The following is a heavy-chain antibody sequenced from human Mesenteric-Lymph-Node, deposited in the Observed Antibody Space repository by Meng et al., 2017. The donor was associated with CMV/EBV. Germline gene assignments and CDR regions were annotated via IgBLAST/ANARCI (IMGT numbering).Heavy chain of an antibody. V-gene: IGHV4-39*07. CDR2: LYYRGST. CDR1: GDSIRSSDHY. Sequence: GSLRLSCTVSGDSIRSSDHYWAWIRQPPGQGLEWIGSLYYRGSTYYNPSLRSRVTISVDTYNHQYSLKLSSVTAADTAMYYCARQCRTSVPNARLNWFDPWGQGALVTVSS. CDR3: ARQCRTSVPNARLNWFDP. D-gene: IGHD2-2*01. J-gene: IGHJ5*02.